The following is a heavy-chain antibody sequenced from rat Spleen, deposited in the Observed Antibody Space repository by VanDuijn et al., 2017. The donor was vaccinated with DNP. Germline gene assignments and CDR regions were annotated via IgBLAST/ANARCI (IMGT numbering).Heavy chain of an antibody. CDR2: INKDSSTS. V-gene: IGHV4-2*01. CDR3: AKGPNYGGWSDYFDY. CDR1: GFTFSDYN. J-gene: IGHJ2*01. D-gene: IGHD1-11*01. Sequence: EVKLVESGGGLVQPGRSLKLSCAASGFTFSDYNMAWVRQAPGKGLERIGEINKDSSTSNCIPSMKDKFTISRDNGQNTLYLQMSKLGSEDTAIYYCAKGPNYGGWSDYFDYWGQGVMVTVSS.